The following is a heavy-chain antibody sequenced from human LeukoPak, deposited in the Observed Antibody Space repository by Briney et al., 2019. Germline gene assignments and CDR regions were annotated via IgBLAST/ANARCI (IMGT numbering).Heavy chain of an antibody. CDR3: AKDLHGSGTYFDY. CDR1: GFTFSTYA. D-gene: IGHD3-10*01. J-gene: IGHJ4*02. CDR2: ISGGGDGT. V-gene: IGHV3-23*01. Sequence: GGSARLSCAASGFTFSTYAMTWVRQAPGKGLEGVSTISGGGDGTHYADSVKGRFTISRDNSKNTLYLQMSNLRADDTAVYYCAKDLHGSGTYFDYWGQGTLVPVSS.